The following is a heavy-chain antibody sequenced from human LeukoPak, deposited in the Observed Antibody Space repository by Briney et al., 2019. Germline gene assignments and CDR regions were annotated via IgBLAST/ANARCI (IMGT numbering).Heavy chain of an antibody. CDR1: GGTFSSYA. CDR3: ARDNFGDNYDISSWNWFDP. D-gene: IGHD3-9*01. J-gene: IGHJ5*02. V-gene: IGHV1-69*13. Sequence: GASVKVSCKASGGTFSSYAISWVRQAPGQGLEWMGGIIPSFGTANYAQKFHGRVTITADESTSTAYMELSSLRSEDTAVYYCARDNFGDNYDISSWNWFDPWGQGTLVTVSS. CDR2: IIPSFGTA.